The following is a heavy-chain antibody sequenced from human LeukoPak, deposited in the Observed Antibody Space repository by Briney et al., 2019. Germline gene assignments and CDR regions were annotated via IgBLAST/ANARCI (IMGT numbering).Heavy chain of an antibody. CDR2: VIRIFGTA. D-gene: IGHD3-10*01. Sequence: ASVKVSCKASGCSFSSYAIRWVRQAPGKGLEWMGGVIRIFGTANYAQKFQGRVTITADESTSTAYMELSSLRSEDTAVYYCARSPTLDYYGSGVPLYYYYMDVWGKGTTVTISS. J-gene: IGHJ6*03. V-gene: IGHV1-69*13. CDR1: GCSFSSYA. CDR3: ARSPTLDYYGSGVPLYYYYMDV.